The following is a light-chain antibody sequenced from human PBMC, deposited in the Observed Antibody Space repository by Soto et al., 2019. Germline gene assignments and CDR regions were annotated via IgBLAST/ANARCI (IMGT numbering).Light chain of an antibody. J-gene: IGKJ4*01. V-gene: IGKV3-11*01. Sequence: EIVLTQSPATLSLSPGERSTLSCRASQSVINYLAWYQQKPGQAPRLLIYDTSNMATGIPARFSGSGSGTDFTLIISSLEPEDFAVYYCQQRANWPLTFGGGTKVEIK. CDR3: QQRANWPLT. CDR2: DTS. CDR1: QSVINY.